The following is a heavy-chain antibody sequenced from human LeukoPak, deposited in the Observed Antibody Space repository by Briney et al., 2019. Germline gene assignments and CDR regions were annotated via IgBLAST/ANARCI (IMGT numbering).Heavy chain of an antibody. CDR2: IYYSGST. CDR3: ARGISDYGDYFDY. Sequence: SQTLSLTCTVSGGSISSGGYYWSWIRQHPGKGLEWIGYIYYSGSTYYNPSLKSRVTISVDTSKNQFSLKLSSVTAADTAVYYCARGISDYGDYFDYWGQGTVVTVSS. V-gene: IGHV4-31*03. CDR1: GGSISSGGYY. D-gene: IGHD4-17*01. J-gene: IGHJ4*02.